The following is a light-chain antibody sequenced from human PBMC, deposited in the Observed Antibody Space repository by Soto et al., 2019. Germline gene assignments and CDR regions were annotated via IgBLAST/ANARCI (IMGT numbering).Light chain of an antibody. Sequence: EIVLTQSPGTLSLSPGERATLSCRASQIVSSIYLAWYQQKPGQAPRLLIYGASSRATGIPDRFGGSWSGTDFTLTISRLEPEDFATYYCQQANSFPPFTFGPGTKVDIK. CDR3: QQANSFPPFT. J-gene: IGKJ3*01. V-gene: IGKV3-20*01. CDR1: QIVSSIY. CDR2: GAS.